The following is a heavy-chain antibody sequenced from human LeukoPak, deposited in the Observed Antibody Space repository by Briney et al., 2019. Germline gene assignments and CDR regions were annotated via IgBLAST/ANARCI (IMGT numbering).Heavy chain of an antibody. D-gene: IGHD2-2*01. CDR2: IYYSGST. CDR1: GFTFSGSAMH. J-gene: IGHJ3*02. CDR3: ASPNPYIVVVPAAGGPNAFDI. V-gene: IGHV4-39*01. Sequence: PGGSLRLSCAASGFTFSGSAMHWVRQASGKGLEWIGSIYYSGSTYYNPSLKSRVTISVDTSKNQFSLKLSSVTAADTAVYYCASPNPYIVVVPAAGGPNAFDIWGQGTMVTVSS.